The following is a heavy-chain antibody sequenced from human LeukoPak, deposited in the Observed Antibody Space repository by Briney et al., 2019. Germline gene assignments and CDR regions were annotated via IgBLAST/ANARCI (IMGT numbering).Heavy chain of an antibody. CDR3: ARDFRD. Sequence: SETLSLTCTVSGGSISSDTYYWTWIRQPAGKGLEWIGLIYTSGSTNYNPSLKSRVTISIDTSKNQLSLKLTSVTAADTAVYYCARDFRDWGQGTLATVSS. CDR2: IYTSGST. D-gene: IGHD3-10*01. J-gene: IGHJ4*02. V-gene: IGHV4-61*02. CDR1: GGSISSDTYY.